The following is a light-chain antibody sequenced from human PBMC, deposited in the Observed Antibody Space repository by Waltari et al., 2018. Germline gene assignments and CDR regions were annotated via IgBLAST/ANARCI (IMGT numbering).Light chain of an antibody. V-gene: IGKV1-39*01. Sequence: SPSSLSASVGDRVTITCRASQSISTFLNWYQQKPGKAPNLLIYTASNLQSGVPSRFSGSGSGTDFTLTISSLQPEDFATYYCQQSYGTLYTFGQGTKLEIK. J-gene: IGKJ2*01. CDR2: TAS. CDR3: QQSYGTLYT. CDR1: QSISTF.